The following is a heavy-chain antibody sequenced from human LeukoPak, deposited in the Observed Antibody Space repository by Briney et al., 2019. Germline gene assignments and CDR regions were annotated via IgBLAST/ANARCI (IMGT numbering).Heavy chain of an antibody. J-gene: IGHJ4*02. CDR1: GYTFTGYY. V-gene: IGHV1-2*02. CDR3: ARAPAEAYYYDSSGYYPDY. Sequence: ASVKVSCKASGYTFTGYYMHWVRQAPGQGLEWMGWINPNRGGTNYAQKFQGRVTMTRDTSISTAYMELSRLRSDDTAVYYCARAPAEAYYYDSSGYYPDYWGQGTLVTVSS. D-gene: IGHD3-22*01. CDR2: INPNRGGT.